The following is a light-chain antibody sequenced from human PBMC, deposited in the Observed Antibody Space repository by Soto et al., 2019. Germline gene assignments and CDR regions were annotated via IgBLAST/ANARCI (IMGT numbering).Light chain of an antibody. CDR2: GNS. Sequence: QSVLTQPPSVSGAPGQRVTISCTGSSSNIGAGYDVHWYQQLPGTAPKLLIYGNSNRPSGVPDRFSGSKSGTSASLAITGLQAEDEADYYCQSYYSSLSGSVVFGGGTKVTFL. V-gene: IGLV1-40*01. CDR1: SSNIGAGYD. CDR3: QSYYSSLSGSVV. J-gene: IGLJ2*01.